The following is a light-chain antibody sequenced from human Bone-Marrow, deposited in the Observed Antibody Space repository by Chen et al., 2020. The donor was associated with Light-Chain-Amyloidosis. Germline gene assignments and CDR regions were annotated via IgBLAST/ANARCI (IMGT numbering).Light chain of an antibody. CDR1: QSVSSN. J-gene: IGKJ4*01. CDR3: QQYNNWPPL. Sequence: EIMMTQSPATLSVSPGERATLSCRASQSVSSNLAWYQQKPGQAPRLLISDASTRATSIPARFNSSGSATEFTLTISSLQSRDFTVYYCQQYNNWPPLFGGGTKVEIK. V-gene: IGKV3-15*01. CDR2: DAS.